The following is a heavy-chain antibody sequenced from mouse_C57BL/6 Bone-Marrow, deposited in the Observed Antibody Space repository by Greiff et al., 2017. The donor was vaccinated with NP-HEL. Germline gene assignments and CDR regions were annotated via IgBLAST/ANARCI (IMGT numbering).Heavy chain of an antibody. J-gene: IGHJ4*01. CDR1: GFTFSDYY. D-gene: IGHD1-1*01. V-gene: IGHV5-12*01. Sequence: EVKLQESGGGLVQPGGSLKLSCAASGFTFSDYYMYWVRQTPEKRLEWVAYISNGGGSTYYPDTVKGRFTLSRDNAKNTLYLQMSRLKSEDTAMYYCARFDYYGSSYAMDYWGQGTSVTVSS. CDR2: ISNGGGST. CDR3: ARFDYYGSSYAMDY.